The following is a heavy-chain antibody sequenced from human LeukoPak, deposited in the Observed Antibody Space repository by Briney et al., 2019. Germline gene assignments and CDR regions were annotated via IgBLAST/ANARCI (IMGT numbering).Heavy chain of an antibody. CDR1: GDSMSSSSYY. CDR2: IYYSGTT. V-gene: IGHV4-39*01. Sequence: SETLSLTCSVSGDSMSSSSYYWGWIRQPPGKGLEWIGSIYYSGTTHYNASLKSRVIISLDRSRTQFSLQVNSVTAADTAVYYCARHAVADSVTVFGVSPDVWGKGTRV. D-gene: IGHD3-3*01. J-gene: IGHJ6*03. CDR3: ARHAVADSVTVFGVSPDV.